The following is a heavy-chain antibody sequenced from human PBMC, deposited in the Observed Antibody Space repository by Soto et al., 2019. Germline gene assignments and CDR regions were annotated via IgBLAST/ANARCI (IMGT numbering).Heavy chain of an antibody. CDR1: GFTFSSYA. Sequence: GGSLRLSCAASGFTFSSYAMSWVRQAPGKGLEWVSAISGSGGSTYYADSVKGRFTISGDNSKNTLYLQMNSLRAEDTAVYYCAGGVDTAMVLPFLDVWGQGTTVTVSS. CDR3: AGGVDTAMVLPFLDV. CDR2: ISGSGGST. V-gene: IGHV3-23*01. D-gene: IGHD5-18*01. J-gene: IGHJ6*02.